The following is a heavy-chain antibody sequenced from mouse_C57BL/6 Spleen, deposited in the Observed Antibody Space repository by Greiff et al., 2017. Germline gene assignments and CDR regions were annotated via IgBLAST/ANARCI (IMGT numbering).Heavy chain of an antibody. CDR1: GYTFTSYG. J-gene: IGHJ4*01. V-gene: IGHV1-81*01. D-gene: IGHD1-1*01. CDR3: ARGDYGSSYYYAMDY. Sequence: VQLQQSGAELARPGASVKLSCKASGYTFTSYGISWVKQRTGQGLEWIGEIYPRSGNTYYNEKFKGKATLTADKSSSTAYMELRSLTSEDSAVYFCARGDYGSSYYYAMDYWGQGTSVTVSS. CDR2: IYPRSGNT.